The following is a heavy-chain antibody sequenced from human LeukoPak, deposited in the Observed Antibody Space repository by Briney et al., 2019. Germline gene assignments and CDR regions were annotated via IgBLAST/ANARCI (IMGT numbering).Heavy chain of an antibody. CDR2: IYYSGST. V-gene: IGHV4-59*08. D-gene: IGHD3-16*01. J-gene: IGHJ4*02. CDR3: ARQGSGGTDY. CDR1: GGSIRSYY. Sequence: SETLSLTCTVSGGSIRSYYWSWIRQPPGEGLEWIGYIYYSGSTNYNPSLKSRVTISVDTSKNQFSPKLSSVTAADTAVYYCARQGSGGTDYWGQGTLVTVSS.